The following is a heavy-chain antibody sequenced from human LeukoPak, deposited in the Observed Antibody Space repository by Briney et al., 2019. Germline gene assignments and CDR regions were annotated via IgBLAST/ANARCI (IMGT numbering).Heavy chain of an antibody. CDR1: GGSISSYY. J-gene: IGHJ5*02. V-gene: IGHV4-59*01. Sequence: KPSETLSLTCTVSGGSISSYYWNWIRQPPGRGLEWIGYIYYTGSTNYNPSPKSRVTISVDMSKNHFSLKLNSVTAADTAIYYCARDRKQWLRGPFDPWGQGTLVTVSS. D-gene: IGHD6-19*01. CDR3: ARDRKQWLRGPFDP. CDR2: IYYTGST.